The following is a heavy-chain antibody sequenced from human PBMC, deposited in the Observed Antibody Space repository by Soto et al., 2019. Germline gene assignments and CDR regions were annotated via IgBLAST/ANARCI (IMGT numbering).Heavy chain of an antibody. CDR2: ISDDGTRT. V-gene: IGHV3-74*01. Sequence: GGSLRLSCAASGFTFSNYWMYWVRQAPGKGLVSVSRISDDGTRTNYADFVKGRFTISRDNAKNTLYLQMNSLRAEDTAVYYCARDKSGPADYWGQGTLVTVSS. CDR3: ARDKSGPADY. D-gene: IGHD5-12*01. CDR1: GFTFSNYW. J-gene: IGHJ4*02.